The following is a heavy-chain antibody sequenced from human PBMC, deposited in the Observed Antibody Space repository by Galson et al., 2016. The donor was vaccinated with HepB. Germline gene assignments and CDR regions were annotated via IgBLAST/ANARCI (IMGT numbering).Heavy chain of an antibody. CDR1: GDSISSGDYY. D-gene: IGHD3-22*01. V-gene: IGHV4-30-4*01. CDR2: IYYSGTA. Sequence: TLSLTCTVSGDSISSGDYYWSWIRQPPGKGLEWMGYIYYSGTAYYNPSLKIRISLSVDTSTNRFSLNMISVTAADTAVYYCARVGLKSYFDSSGYFDSWGQGTLVTVSS. CDR3: ARVGLKSYFDSSGYFDS. J-gene: IGHJ4*02.